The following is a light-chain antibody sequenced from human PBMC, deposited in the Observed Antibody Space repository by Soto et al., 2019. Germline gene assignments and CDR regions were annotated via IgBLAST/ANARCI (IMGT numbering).Light chain of an antibody. CDR3: QSYDSSLSGWV. CDR2: GNS. V-gene: IGLV1-40*01. Sequence: QSVLTQPPSVSGAPGQRVTISCTGSSSNIGAGYDVHWYQQLPGTAPKLLIYGNSNRPSGVPDRLSGSKSGTSASLAITGLQAEDVADYYCQSYDSSLSGWVFGGGTKVTVL. J-gene: IGLJ3*02. CDR1: SSNIGAGYD.